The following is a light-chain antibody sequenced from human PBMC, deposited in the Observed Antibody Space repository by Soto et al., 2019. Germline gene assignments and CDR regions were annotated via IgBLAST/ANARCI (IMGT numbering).Light chain of an antibody. V-gene: IGKV3-15*01. CDR3: QQYNDWPRLT. CDR2: GAS. Sequence: EIVMTQSPATLSVSPGERATLSCRASQNIGSNLVWYQQKPGQAPRLLIYGASTRATGIPATFTGSGSGTRFTLTISSLQSEDFAVYYCQQYNDWPRLTFGGGTKVAIK. CDR1: QNIGSN. J-gene: IGKJ4*01.